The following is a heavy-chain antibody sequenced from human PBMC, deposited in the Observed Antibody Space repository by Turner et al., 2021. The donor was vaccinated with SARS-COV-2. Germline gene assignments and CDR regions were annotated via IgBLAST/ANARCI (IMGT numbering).Heavy chain of an antibody. CDR3: ARGRGYCSSTSCYTNDAFDI. D-gene: IGHD2-2*02. CDR2: IGTAGDP. V-gene: IGHV3-13*05. CDR1: GFTYSSYD. J-gene: IGHJ3*02. Sequence: EVQLVESVGGLVQPGGSLRLSCAVSGFTYSSYDMHWVRQATGKGLEWVSGIGTAGDPDYPGSVKSRFTISRENAKNSLYLQMNSLRAGDTAVYYCARGRGYCSSTSCYTNDAFDIWGQGTMVTISS.